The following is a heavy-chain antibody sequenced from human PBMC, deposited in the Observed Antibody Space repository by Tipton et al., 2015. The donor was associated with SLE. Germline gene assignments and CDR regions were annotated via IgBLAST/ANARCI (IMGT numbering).Heavy chain of an antibody. CDR1: GFSFRHYA. CDR3: AKGAHYVWGSYPSYYYYMDV. D-gene: IGHD3-16*02. Sequence: SLRLSCEASGFSFRHYAINWVRQGPGKGLEWVSGISGGGGSTHYADSVKGRFSVSRDKSKNTLYLQMNSLRAEDTAVYYCAKGAHYVWGSYPSYYYYMDVWGKGTTVTVSS. V-gene: IGHV3-23*01. J-gene: IGHJ6*03. CDR2: ISGGGGST.